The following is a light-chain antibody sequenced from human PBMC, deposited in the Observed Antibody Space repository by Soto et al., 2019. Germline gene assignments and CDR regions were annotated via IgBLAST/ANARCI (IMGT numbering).Light chain of an antibody. CDR2: GAS. J-gene: IGKJ1*01. CDR3: QQYGSSPRT. CDR1: QSISSNY. Sequence: RVLAQSPGTLSFSPGERAPLSCRASQSISSNYVAWYQQKPGQGPRLLIYGASSRATGIPDRFSGSGSGTDFTLIISGLEPEDFAMYYCQQYGSSPRTFGQGTKVDIK. V-gene: IGKV3-20*01.